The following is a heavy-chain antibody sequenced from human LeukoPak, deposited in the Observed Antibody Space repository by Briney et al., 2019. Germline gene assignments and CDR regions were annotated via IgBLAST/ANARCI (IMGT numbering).Heavy chain of an antibody. J-gene: IGHJ4*02. CDR2: IYPGDSDT. Sequence: GESLKISCKGSGYSFTTYWIGWVRQMPGKGLEWMAIIYPGDSDTRYSPSFQGQVTVSADKSVSTAYLQWSSLKAADTAMYYCARGSSSCLEYFDYWGQGTLVTVSS. CDR1: GYSFTTYW. V-gene: IGHV5-51*01. D-gene: IGHD6-6*01. CDR3: ARGSSSCLEYFDY.